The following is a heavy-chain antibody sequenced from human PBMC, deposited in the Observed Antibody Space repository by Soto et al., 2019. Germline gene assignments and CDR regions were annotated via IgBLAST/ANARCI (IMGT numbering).Heavy chain of an antibody. CDR1: GYSISIGYY. CDR3: ARLLDDSRGYYYFDY. D-gene: IGHD3-22*01. CDR2: IFHSGTT. Sequence: NPSETLSLTCAVSGYSISIGYYCGCIRQPPGKGLEWLGSIFHSGTTYDNPSLKSRVTISVDMSKNQFSLKLTSVTAADTAVYYCARLLDDSRGYYYFDYWGQGTLVTVSS. J-gene: IGHJ4*02. V-gene: IGHV4-38-2*01.